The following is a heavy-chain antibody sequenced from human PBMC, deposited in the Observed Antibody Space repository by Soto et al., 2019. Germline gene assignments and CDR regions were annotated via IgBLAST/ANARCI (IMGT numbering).Heavy chain of an antibody. V-gene: IGHV3-73*01. CDR2: IRSKANSYAT. CDR1: GFTFSGSA. D-gene: IGHD2-15*01. CDR3: TRQLDCSGGSCRDYYYYYGMDV. J-gene: IGHJ6*02. Sequence: PGGSLRLSCAASGFTFSGSAMHWVRQASGKGLEWVGRIRSKANSYATAYAASVKGRFTISRDDSKNTAYLQMNSLKTEDTAVYYCTRQLDCSGGSCRDYYYYYGMDVWGQGTTVTVS.